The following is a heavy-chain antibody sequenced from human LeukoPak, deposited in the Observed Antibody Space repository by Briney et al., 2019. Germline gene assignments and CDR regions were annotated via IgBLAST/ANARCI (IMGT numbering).Heavy chain of an antibody. J-gene: IGHJ6*02. Sequence: GGSLRLSCAASGFTFSSYSMNWVRQAPGKGLEWVAFIRYDGSNKYYADSVKGRFTISRDNSKNTLYLQMNSLRAEDTAVYYCARERAATSGMDVWGQGTTVTVSS. CDR1: GFTFSSYS. CDR2: IRYDGSNK. D-gene: IGHD5-12*01. V-gene: IGHV3-30*02. CDR3: ARERAATSGMDV.